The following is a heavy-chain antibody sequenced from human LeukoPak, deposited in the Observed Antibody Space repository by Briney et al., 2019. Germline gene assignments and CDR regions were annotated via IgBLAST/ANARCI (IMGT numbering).Heavy chain of an antibody. D-gene: IGHD1-26*01. CDR3: ARVRGSYWHFQH. V-gene: IGHV3-7*04. CDR1: GFTLSNYW. J-gene: IGHJ1*01. Sequence: GGSLRLSCAASGFTLSNYWMSWVRQAPGKGLEWVANIKQDGSEKYYVDSVKGRFTISRDNAKNSLYLQMNSLRAEDTAVYYCARVRGSYWHFQHWGQGTLVTVSS. CDR2: IKQDGSEK.